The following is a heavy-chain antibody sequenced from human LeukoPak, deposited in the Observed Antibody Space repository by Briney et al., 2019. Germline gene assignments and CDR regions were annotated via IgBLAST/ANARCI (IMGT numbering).Heavy chain of an antibody. CDR1: GFSFGSYA. CDR3: ARGPNYGGTYFDY. CDR2: ISSDGSST. J-gene: IGHJ4*02. V-gene: IGHV3-64*01. D-gene: IGHD1-7*01. Sequence: GGSLRLSCAAFGFSFGSYAMHWVRQSPGKGLEYVSAISSDGSSTYYANSVKGRFTISRDNSKNTLYLQMGSLRAEDMAVYYCARGPNYGGTYFDYWGQGTLVTVSS.